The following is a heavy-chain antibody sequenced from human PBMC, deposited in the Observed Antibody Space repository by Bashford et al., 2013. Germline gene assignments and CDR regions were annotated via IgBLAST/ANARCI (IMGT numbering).Heavy chain of an antibody. J-gene: IGHJ5*02. D-gene: IGHD5-12*01. CDR3: AREERYSGYDSGSP. V-gene: IGHV1-8*01. CDR2: MNPNSGNT. Sequence: WVRQAPGQGLEWMGWMNPNSGNTGYAQKFQGRVTMTRNTSISTAYMELSSLRSEDTAVYYCAREERYSGYDSGSPWGRGNPGHRLL.